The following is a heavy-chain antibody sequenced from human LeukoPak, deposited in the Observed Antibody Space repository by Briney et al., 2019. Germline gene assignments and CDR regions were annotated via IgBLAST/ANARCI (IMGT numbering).Heavy chain of an antibody. J-gene: IGHJ4*02. D-gene: IGHD3-22*01. CDR3: AKEICYDSSGSSFDY. Sequence: GGSLRLSCAASGFTFSSYAMSWVRQAPGKGLEWVSGISRSGESTYYADSVKGRFTISRDNSKNTLYLQMNSLRAEDTAVYYCAKEICYDSSGSSFDYWRQGTVVTVS. CDR1: GFTFSSYA. V-gene: IGHV3-23*01. CDR2: ISRSGEST.